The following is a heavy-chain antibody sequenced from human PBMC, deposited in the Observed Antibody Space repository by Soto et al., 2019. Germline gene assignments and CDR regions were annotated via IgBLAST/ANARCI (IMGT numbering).Heavy chain of an antibody. CDR2: IYYSGST. J-gene: IGHJ4*02. Sequence: QLQLQESGPGLVKPSETLSLTCTVSGGSISSSSYYWGWIRQPPGKGLEWIGSIYYSGSTYYNPSLKSRGTISVDTYKNQFSLKLSSVTAADTAVYYCASTTAMVPHVDYWGQGTLVTVSS. CDR3: ASTTAMVPHVDY. D-gene: IGHD5-18*01. V-gene: IGHV4-39*01. CDR1: GGSISSSSYY.